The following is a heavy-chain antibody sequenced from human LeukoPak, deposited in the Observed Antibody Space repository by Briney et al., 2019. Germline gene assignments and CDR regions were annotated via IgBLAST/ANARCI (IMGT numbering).Heavy chain of an antibody. J-gene: IGHJ4*02. Sequence: SETLSLTCTVSGYSLSSGFFCDWIRQSPGKGLEWIGSFSHRGGSYHNPSLKSRVTISVDTSKNQFSLKLLSVTAADTAVYYCARAQDFSDSSGPNYLDFWGQGLLVTVSS. CDR1: GYSLSSGFF. CDR3: ARAQDFSDSSGPNYLDF. D-gene: IGHD3-22*01. CDR2: FSHRGGS. V-gene: IGHV4-38-2*02.